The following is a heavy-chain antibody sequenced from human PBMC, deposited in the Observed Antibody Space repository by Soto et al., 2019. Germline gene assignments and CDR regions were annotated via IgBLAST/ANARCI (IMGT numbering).Heavy chain of an antibody. J-gene: IGHJ4*02. V-gene: IGHV3-21*01. CDR3: ARDDGGSGWSNDY. CDR2: ISSSSSYI. Sequence: EVQLVESGGGLVKPGGSRRLSCAASGFTFSSYSMNWVRQAPGKGLEWVSSISSSSSYIYYADSVKGRFTISRDNAKNSLYLQMNRLRAEDTAVYYCARDDGGSGWSNDYWGQGTLVTVSS. D-gene: IGHD6-19*01. CDR1: GFTFSSYS.